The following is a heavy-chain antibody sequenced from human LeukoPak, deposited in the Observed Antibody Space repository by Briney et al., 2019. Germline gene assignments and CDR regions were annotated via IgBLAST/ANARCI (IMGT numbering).Heavy chain of an antibody. J-gene: IGHJ4*02. Sequence: SETLSLTCTVSGGSISSYYWSWIRQPPGKGLEWIGYIYYSGSTNYNPSLKSRVTISVDTSKNQFSLKLSSVTAADTAVYYCARVEMATVFDSWGQGTLVTVSS. CDR1: GGSISSYY. D-gene: IGHD5-24*01. CDR2: IYYSGST. CDR3: ARVEMATVFDS. V-gene: IGHV4-59*12.